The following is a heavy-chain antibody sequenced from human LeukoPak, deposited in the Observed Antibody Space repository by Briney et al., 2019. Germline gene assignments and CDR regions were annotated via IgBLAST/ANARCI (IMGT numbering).Heavy chain of an antibody. Sequence: SETLSLTCTVSGGSISNSYWSWIRQPPGKGLEWIGYIYYTGSTYYNPSLKSRVSISVDTSKNQFSLKLRSVTAADTAVYYCARPPRGVRDAFEIWGQGTMVTVSS. D-gene: IGHD1-26*01. CDR2: IYYTGST. CDR1: GGSISNSY. CDR3: ARPPRGVRDAFEI. J-gene: IGHJ3*02. V-gene: IGHV4-59*08.